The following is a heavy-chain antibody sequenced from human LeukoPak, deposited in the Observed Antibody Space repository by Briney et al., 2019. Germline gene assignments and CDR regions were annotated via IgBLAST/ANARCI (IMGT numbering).Heavy chain of an antibody. CDR3: AKDIHFDYYDSSGYPNWFDP. Sequence: SLRLSCAASGLTFDDYAMHWVRQAPGKGLEWVSGISWNSGSIGYADSVKGRFTISRDNAKNSLYLQMNSLRAEDTALYYCAKDIHFDYYDSSGYPNWFDPWGQGTLVTVSS. CDR1: GLTFDDYA. CDR2: ISWNSGSI. V-gene: IGHV3-9*01. J-gene: IGHJ5*02. D-gene: IGHD3-22*01.